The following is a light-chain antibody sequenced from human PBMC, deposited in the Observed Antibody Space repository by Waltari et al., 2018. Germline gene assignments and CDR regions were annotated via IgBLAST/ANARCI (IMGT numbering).Light chain of an antibody. Sequence: PSTLSASVGDRVTITCRASQNINTWLAWSQQKPGKAPKLLIYRASSLESGVPSRFSGSGSGTEFTLTISSLQPDDFATYYCQQYNSHPYNFGQGTKLEIK. CDR3: QQYNSHPYN. J-gene: IGKJ2*01. CDR1: QNINTW. V-gene: IGKV1-5*03. CDR2: RAS.